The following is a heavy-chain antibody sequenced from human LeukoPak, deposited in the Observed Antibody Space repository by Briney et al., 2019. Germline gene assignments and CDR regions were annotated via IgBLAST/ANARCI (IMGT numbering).Heavy chain of an antibody. CDR2: IWYDGSNK. V-gene: IGHV3-33*06. CDR3: AKLQGDVLRFLEWSSDAFDI. CDR1: GFTFSSYG. Sequence: PGGSLRLSCAASGFTFSSYGMHWVRQAPGKGLEWVAVIWYDGSNKYYADSVKGRFTISRDNSKNTPYLQMNSLRAEDTAVYYCAKLQGDVLRFLEWSSDAFDIWGQGTMVTVSS. D-gene: IGHD3-3*01. J-gene: IGHJ3*02.